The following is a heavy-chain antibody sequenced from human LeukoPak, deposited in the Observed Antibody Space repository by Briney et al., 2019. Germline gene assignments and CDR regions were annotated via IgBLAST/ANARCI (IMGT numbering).Heavy chain of an antibody. CDR1: GYTFTSCG. Sequence: ASVKVSCKASGYTFTSCGISWVRRAPGQGLEWMGWISPYNGNTNYAQKLQGRVTMTTDTSTTTAYMDLRSLRSDDTAAYYCARGVEQWLVRPLGYWGQGTLVTVSS. CDR3: ARGVEQWLVRPLGY. V-gene: IGHV1-18*01. CDR2: ISPYNGNT. J-gene: IGHJ4*02. D-gene: IGHD6-19*01.